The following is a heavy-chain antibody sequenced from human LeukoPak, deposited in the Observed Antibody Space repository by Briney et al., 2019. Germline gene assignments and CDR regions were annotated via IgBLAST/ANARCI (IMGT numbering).Heavy chain of an antibody. CDR1: GFTFSNYP. CDR3: ARAHSSSWYDPSDY. Sequence: GESLRHSCAACGFTFSNYPMQWVRHAPGKAGEYVSTITTNRGSTQYAPSEKGRFTISRDISKNTLFLQIDSLTAEDMAVYYCARAHSSSWYDPSDYWGQGTLVTVSS. D-gene: IGHD6-13*01. J-gene: IGHJ4*02. CDR2: ITTNRGST. V-gene: IGHV3-64*01.